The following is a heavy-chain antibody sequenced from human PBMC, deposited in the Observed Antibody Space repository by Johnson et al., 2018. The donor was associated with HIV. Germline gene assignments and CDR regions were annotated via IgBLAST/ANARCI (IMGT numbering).Heavy chain of an antibody. V-gene: IGHV3-23*04. CDR2: ISGSAIST. CDR1: GFTFSSYA. Sequence: VQLVESGGDLVQPGGSLRLSCAASGFTFSSYAMSWVRQAPGKGLEWVSAISGSAISTYYADSVKGRFTISRDNSKNTLYLQMNSLRAEDSAVYYCAASWYGVSRPNAFYIWGQGTMVTVSS. D-gene: IGHD2-2*01. J-gene: IGHJ3*02. CDR3: AASWYGVSRPNAFYI.